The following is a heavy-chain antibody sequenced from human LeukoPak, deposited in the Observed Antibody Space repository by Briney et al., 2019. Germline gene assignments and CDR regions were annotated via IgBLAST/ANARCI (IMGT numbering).Heavy chain of an antibody. Sequence: GSVKVSCKASGYTFTSYDINWVRQATGQGLEWMGWMNPSRGNTGYAQKFQGRVTMTRNTSISTAYMELSSLRSEDTAVYYCARGVTGTTSGWFDPWGQGTLVTVSS. CDR3: ARGVTGTTSGWFDP. CDR2: MNPSRGNT. J-gene: IGHJ5*02. D-gene: IGHD1-1*01. V-gene: IGHV1-8*01. CDR1: GYTFTSYD.